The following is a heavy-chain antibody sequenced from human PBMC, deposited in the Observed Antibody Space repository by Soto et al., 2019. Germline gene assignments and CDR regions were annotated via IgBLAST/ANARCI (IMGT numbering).Heavy chain of an antibody. CDR2: IFHSGST. D-gene: IGHD1-26*01. CDR3: ARDQNGSPHFDY. J-gene: IGHJ4*02. Sequence: SETLSPTRTVSGASISTFYWSWFRQPQGKGLEWIGYIFHSGSTNYNPSLKSRATILVDTSKNLFSLKLSSVTAADTAVYYCARDQNGSPHFDYWGQGTLVTVS. V-gene: IGHV4-59*01. CDR1: GASISTFY.